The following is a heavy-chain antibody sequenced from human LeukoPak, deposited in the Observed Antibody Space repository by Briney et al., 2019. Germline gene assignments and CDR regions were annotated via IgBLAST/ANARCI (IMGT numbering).Heavy chain of an antibody. CDR2: IYSGGST. CDR1: GFTVSSNY. Sequence: GGSLRLSCAASGFTVSSNYMSWVRQAPGKGLEWVSVIYSGGSTYYADSVKGRFTISRDNSKNTLYLQTNSLRAEDTAVYYCARGSGSYGDYWSRGTTFDYWGQGTLVTVSS. D-gene: IGHD4-17*01. J-gene: IGHJ4*02. V-gene: IGHV3-53*01. CDR3: ARGSGSYGDYWSRGTTFDY.